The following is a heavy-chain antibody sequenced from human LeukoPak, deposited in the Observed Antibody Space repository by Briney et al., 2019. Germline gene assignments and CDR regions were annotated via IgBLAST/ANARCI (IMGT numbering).Heavy chain of an antibody. CDR2: ISGSGGST. CDR3: AKMRGNGDYGYYYYMDV. Sequence: GGSLRLSCAASGFTFSNYAMSWVRQAPGKGLEWVSAISGSGGSTYYADSVEGRFTISRDNSKNTLYLQMSSLRAEDTAVYYCAKMRGNGDYGYYYYMDVWGKGTTVTVSS. J-gene: IGHJ6*03. D-gene: IGHD4-17*01. V-gene: IGHV3-23*01. CDR1: GFTFSNYA.